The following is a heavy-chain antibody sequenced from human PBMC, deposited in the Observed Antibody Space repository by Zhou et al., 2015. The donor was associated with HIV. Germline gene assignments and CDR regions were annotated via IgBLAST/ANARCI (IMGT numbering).Heavy chain of an antibody. CDR1: GFTFSSYG. Sequence: QVQLVESGGGVVQPGRSLRLSCAASGFTFSSYGMHWVRQAPGKGLEWVAVIWYDLSNKYYADSVKGRFTISRDNSKNTLYLQMNSLRAEDTAVYYCARDRCFGGGYCSGGSTFDPWAREPWSPSPQ. CDR2: IWYDLSNK. CDR3: ARDRCFGGGYCSGGSTFDP. V-gene: IGHV3-33*01. J-gene: IGHJ5*02. D-gene: IGHD2-15*01.